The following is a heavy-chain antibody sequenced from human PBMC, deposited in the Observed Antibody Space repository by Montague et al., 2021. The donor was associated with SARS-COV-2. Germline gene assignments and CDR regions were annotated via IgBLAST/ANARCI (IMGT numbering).Heavy chain of an antibody. V-gene: IGHV4-59*01. CDR3: AGRPTPSYSSGWYLFYYAMDV. J-gene: IGHJ6*02. Sequence: SETLSLTCAFTGGSMNSYFSRSIRQPPGKGLAWIGFIYYSCRTLYNPSLKSRVTISIDTSKNQFSLKLNSVTAADTAVYYCAGRPTPSYSSGWYLFYYAMDVWGQWTTVTVSS. CDR2: IYYSCRT. CDR1: GGSMNSYF. D-gene: IGHD6-19*01.